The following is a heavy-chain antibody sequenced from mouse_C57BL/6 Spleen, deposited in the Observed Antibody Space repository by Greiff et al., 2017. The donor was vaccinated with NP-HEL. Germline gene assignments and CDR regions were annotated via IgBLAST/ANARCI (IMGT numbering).Heavy chain of an antibody. CDR3: AREAKDYYFDY. CDR1: GYTFTSYG. Sequence: VQLVESGAELARPGASVKLSCKASGYTFTSYGISWVKQRTGQGLEWIGEIYPRSGNTYYNEKFKGKATLTADKSSSTAYMELRSLTSEDSAVYFCAREAKDYYFDYWGQGTTLTVSS. J-gene: IGHJ2*01. CDR2: IYPRSGNT. V-gene: IGHV1-81*01.